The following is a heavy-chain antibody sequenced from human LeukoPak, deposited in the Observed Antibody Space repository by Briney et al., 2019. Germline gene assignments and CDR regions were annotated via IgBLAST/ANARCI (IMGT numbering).Heavy chain of an antibody. CDR3: ARESDRYCSSTSCPNWYDP. Sequence: SETLSLTCTVSGGSISSRTYYWGWIRQPPGTRLEWIGSVYYSGSTYYNPSLKSRVTISVDTSKNQFSLKLSSVTAADTAVYYCARESDRYCSSTSCPNWYDPWGQRTLVIVSS. D-gene: IGHD2-2*01. J-gene: IGHJ5*02. CDR1: GGSISSRTYY. V-gene: IGHV4-39*07. CDR2: VYYSGST.